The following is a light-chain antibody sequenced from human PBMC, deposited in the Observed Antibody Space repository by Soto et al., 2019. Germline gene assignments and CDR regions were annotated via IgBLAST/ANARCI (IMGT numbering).Light chain of an antibody. Sequence: SALAQPASVSGSPGQTITISCTGPSSDVGGYNAVSWYQHHPGKAPKLIIYEVTHRPAGISDRFSASKSGNTASLTISGLQAEDEADYYCNSFRVNRLYVFGTGTKVTVL. CDR3: NSFRVNRLYV. V-gene: IGLV2-14*01. CDR1: SSDVGGYNA. J-gene: IGLJ1*01. CDR2: EVT.